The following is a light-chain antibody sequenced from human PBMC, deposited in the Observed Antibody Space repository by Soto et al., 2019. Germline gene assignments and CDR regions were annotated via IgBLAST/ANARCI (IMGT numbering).Light chain of an antibody. CDR2: SNN. V-gene: IGLV1-47*02. CDR1: SSSIGSNY. J-gene: IGLJ2*01. Sequence: QSVLTQPPSASGTPGQRVTISCSGSSSSIGSNYVYWYQQLPGTAPKLLIYSNNQRPSGVPDRFSGSKSGTSASLAISGLRSEYEADYYCAAWDDSLSAHVVFGGGTKVTVL. CDR3: AAWDDSLSAHVV.